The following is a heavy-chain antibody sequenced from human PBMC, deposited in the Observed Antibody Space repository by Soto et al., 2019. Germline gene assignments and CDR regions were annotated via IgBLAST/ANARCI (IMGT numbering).Heavy chain of an antibody. Sequence: GSGPTLVNLTQTLTLICTFSGFSLSSSGVGVGWIRQPPGKALEWVALIYWDDTKRYSPSLKSGLTITKDTSKDQVVLTMTNMDPVDTATYYCAHIRVTMIVGAGYFQHWGQGTLVTVSS. V-gene: IGHV2-5*02. CDR2: IYWDDTK. D-gene: IGHD3-22*01. CDR3: AHIRVTMIVGAGYFQH. CDR1: GFSLSSSGVG. J-gene: IGHJ1*01.